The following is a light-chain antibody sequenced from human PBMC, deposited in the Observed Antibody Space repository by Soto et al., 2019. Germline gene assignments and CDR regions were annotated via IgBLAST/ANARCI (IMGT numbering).Light chain of an antibody. V-gene: IGLV2-14*01. CDR1: SSDIGGFNY. Sequence: QSALTKPASVSGSPGQSITISCTGTSSDIGGFNYVSWYQQHPGKAPKLMIYEVSNRPSGVSNRFSGSKSGNTASLTISGLQPEDEADYYCSSHTSMHTRVFGGGTKVTVL. CDR2: EVS. CDR3: SSHTSMHTRV. J-gene: IGLJ3*02.